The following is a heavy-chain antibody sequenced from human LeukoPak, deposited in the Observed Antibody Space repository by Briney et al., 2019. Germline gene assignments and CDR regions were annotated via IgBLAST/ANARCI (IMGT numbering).Heavy chain of an antibody. V-gene: IGHV1-69*13. Sequence: ASVKVSCKASGGTFSSYAISWVRQAPGQGLKWMGGIIPIYGTANYAQKFQGRVTITADESTSTAYMELSSLRSEDTAVYYCARGTLHYDFWSGYHYYYYGMDVWGQGTTVTVSS. CDR1: GGTFSSYA. D-gene: IGHD3-3*01. J-gene: IGHJ6*02. CDR2: IIPIYGTA. CDR3: ARGTLHYDFWSGYHYYYYGMDV.